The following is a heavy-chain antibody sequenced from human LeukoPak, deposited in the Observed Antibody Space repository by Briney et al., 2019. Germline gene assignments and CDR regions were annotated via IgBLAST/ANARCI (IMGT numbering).Heavy chain of an antibody. J-gene: IGHJ4*02. CDR3: ARDHHYYDSSGYNDFDY. Sequence: GGSLRLSCAASGFTFSSHWMTWVRQAPGKGLEWVANIKQDGVEKHYVDSVKGRFTISRDNAKNSLYLQMTSLRAEDTAVYYCARDHHYYDSSGYNDFDYWGQGTLVTVSS. V-gene: IGHV3-7*01. D-gene: IGHD3-22*01. CDR1: GFTFSSHW. CDR2: IKQDGVEK.